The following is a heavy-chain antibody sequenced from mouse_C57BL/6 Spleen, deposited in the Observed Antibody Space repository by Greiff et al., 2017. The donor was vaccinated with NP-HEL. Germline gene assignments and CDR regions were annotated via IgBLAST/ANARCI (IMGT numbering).Heavy chain of an antibody. CDR2: INPNNGGT. J-gene: IGHJ3*01. CDR3: ASEGSQGFAY. Sequence: EVQLQQSGPELVKPGASVKISCKASGYTFTDYYMNWVKQSHGKSLEWIGDINPNNGGTSYNQKFKGKATLTVDKSSSTAYMELRSLTSEDSAVYYCASEGSQGFAYWGQGTLVTVSA. CDR1: GYTFTDYY. V-gene: IGHV1-26*01.